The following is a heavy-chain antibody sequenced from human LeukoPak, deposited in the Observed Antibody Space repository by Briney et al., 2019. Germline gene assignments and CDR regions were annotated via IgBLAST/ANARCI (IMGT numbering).Heavy chain of an antibody. D-gene: IGHD3-16*02. J-gene: IGHJ4*02. CDR2: ISASGGDT. Sequence: PGGSLRLSCAASGFTFSSYAMSWVRQAPRKGLDWVSVISASGGDTWYSGSVKGRFTISRDDSKNTLYLYMKSLRADDTAVYYCATYRRGPSYYFDYWGQGTLVTVSS. V-gene: IGHV3-23*01. CDR1: GFTFSSYA. CDR3: ATYRRGPSYYFDY.